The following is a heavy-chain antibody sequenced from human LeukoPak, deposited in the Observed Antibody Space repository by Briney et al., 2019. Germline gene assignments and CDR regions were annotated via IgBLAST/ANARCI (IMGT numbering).Heavy chain of an antibody. CDR3: ASLCSGGSCYPNHQPFDY. D-gene: IGHD2-15*01. CDR2: ISYDGSNK. J-gene: IGHJ4*02. Sequence: PGGSLRLSCAASGLTFSSYAMHWVRQAPGKGLEWVAVISYDGSNKYYADSVKGRFTISRDNSKNTLYLQMNSLRAEDTAVYYCASLCSGGSCYPNHQPFDYWGQGTLVTVSS. CDR1: GLTFSSYA. V-gene: IGHV3-30-3*01.